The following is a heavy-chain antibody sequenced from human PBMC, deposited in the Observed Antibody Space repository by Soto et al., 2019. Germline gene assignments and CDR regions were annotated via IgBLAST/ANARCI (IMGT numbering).Heavy chain of an antibody. CDR2: IYYSGST. J-gene: IGHJ4*02. Sequence: GTLSLTVTVSGGSISSSSYYWGWIRQPPGKGLEWIGSIYYSGSTYYNPSLKSRVTISVDTSKNQFSLKLSSVTAADTAVYYCARHVEDTAMVTNDYWGQGTLVTVSS. CDR3: ARHVEDTAMVTNDY. D-gene: IGHD5-18*01. CDR1: GGSISSSSYY. V-gene: IGHV4-39*01.